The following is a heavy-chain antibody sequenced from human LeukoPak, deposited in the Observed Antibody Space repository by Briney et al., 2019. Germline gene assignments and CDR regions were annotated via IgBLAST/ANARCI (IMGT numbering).Heavy chain of an antibody. CDR1: GFTFDDYG. CDR2: INWNGGST. D-gene: IGHD3-16*02. Sequence: GGSLRLSCAASGFTFDDYGMSWVRQAPGKGLEWVSGINWNGGSTGYADSVKGRFTISRDNAKNSLYLQMNSLRAEDTALYYCARYVWGSYPTFEDYWGQGTLVTVSS. V-gene: IGHV3-20*04. J-gene: IGHJ4*02. CDR3: ARYVWGSYPTFEDY.